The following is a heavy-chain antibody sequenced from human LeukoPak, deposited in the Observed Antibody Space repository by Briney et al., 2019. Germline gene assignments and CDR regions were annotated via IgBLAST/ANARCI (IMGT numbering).Heavy chain of an antibody. D-gene: IGHD3-10*01. V-gene: IGHV4-39*07. Sequence: PSETLSLTCTVSGGSISSSSYYWGWIRQPPGKGLEWIGSIYYSGSTYYNPSLKSRVTISVDTSKNQFSLKLSSVTAADTAVYYCARDWGARDGSGSYYNGAIDYWGQGTLVTVSS. CDR2: IYYSGST. CDR3: ARDWGARDGSGSYYNGAIDY. CDR1: GGSISSSSYY. J-gene: IGHJ4*02.